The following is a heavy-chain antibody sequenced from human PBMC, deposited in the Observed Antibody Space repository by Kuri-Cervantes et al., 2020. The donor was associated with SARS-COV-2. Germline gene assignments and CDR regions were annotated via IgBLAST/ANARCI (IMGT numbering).Heavy chain of an antibody. Sequence: GSLRLSCTVSGGSISSSSYYWGWIRQPPGKGLEWIGSIYYSGSTNYNPSLKSRVTISVDTSKNQFSLKLSSVTAADTAVYYCARGRLGELSLCDYWGQGTLVTVSS. D-gene: IGHD3-16*02. CDR1: GGSISSSSYY. J-gene: IGHJ4*02. CDR2: IYYSGST. V-gene: IGHV4-39*07. CDR3: ARGRLGELSLCDY.